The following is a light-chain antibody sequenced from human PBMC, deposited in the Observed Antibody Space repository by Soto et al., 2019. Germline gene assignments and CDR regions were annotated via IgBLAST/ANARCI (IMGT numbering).Light chain of an antibody. J-gene: IGLJ1*01. CDR3: SAYTPSSTYV. Sequence: QSALTQPASLSGSPGQSITISCTGTSSDVGGYNYVSWYQQHPGKAPKLMIYDVSNRPSGVSNRFSGFKSGNTASLTISGLHAEDEADYYCSAYTPSSTYVFGTGTKVTVL. CDR1: SSDVGGYNY. V-gene: IGLV2-14*03. CDR2: DVS.